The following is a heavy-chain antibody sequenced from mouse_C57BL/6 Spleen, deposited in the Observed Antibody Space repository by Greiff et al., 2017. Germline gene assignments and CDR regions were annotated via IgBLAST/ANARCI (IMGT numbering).Heavy chain of an antibody. CDR3: TREKVVYFDY. J-gene: IGHJ2*01. Sequence: EVKVVESGEGLVKPGGSLKLSCAASGFTFSSYAMSWVRQTPAKRLEWVAYISSGGDYIYYADTVKGRFTISRDNARNTLYLQMSSLKSEDTAMYYCTREKVVYFDYWGQGTTLTVSS. CDR2: ISSGGDYI. CDR1: GFTFSSYA. V-gene: IGHV5-9-1*02. D-gene: IGHD1-1*01.